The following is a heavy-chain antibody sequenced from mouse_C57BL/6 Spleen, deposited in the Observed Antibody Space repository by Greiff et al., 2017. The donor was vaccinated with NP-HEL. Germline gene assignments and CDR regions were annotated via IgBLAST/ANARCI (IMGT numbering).Heavy chain of an antibody. D-gene: IGHD1-2*01. CDR3: ARLITTEWYFDV. Sequence: EVNVVESGGGLVQPGGSLSLSCAASGFTFTDYYMSWVRQPPGKALEWLGFIRNKANGYTTEYSASVKGRFTISRDNSQSILYLQMNALRAEDSATYYCARLITTEWYFDVWGTGTTVTVSS. J-gene: IGHJ1*03. CDR1: GFTFTDYY. V-gene: IGHV7-3*01. CDR2: IRNKANGYTT.